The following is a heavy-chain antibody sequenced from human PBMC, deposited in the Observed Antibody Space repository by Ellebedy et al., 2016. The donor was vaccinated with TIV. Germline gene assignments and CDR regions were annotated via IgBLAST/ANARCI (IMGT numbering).Heavy chain of an antibody. CDR3: ARDSSAVVTAQFNLDY. V-gene: IGHV3-33*01. D-gene: IGHD2-21*02. CDR1: GFTFSSYG. CDR2: IWYDGSNK. Sequence: GGSLRLSXAASGFTFSSYGMHWVRQAPGKGLEWVAVIWYDGSNKYYADSVKGRFTISRDNSKNTLYLQMNSLRAEDTAVYYCARDSSAVVTAQFNLDYWGQGTLVTVSS. J-gene: IGHJ4*02.